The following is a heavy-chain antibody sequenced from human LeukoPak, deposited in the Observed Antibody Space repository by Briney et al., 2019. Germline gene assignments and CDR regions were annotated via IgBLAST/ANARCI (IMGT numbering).Heavy chain of an antibody. D-gene: IGHD6-19*01. V-gene: IGHV1-18*04. J-gene: IGHJ4*02. Sequence: ASVKVSCKASGYTFSNYGISWVRQAPGLGLEWMGWTSYNGNTNYAQKFQDRVTMTTDTSTTTAYMELRSLESDDTAVYYCARHSGSGWQALGYWGQGTLVTVSA. CDR2: TSYNGNT. CDR3: ARHSGSGWQALGY. CDR1: GYTFSNYG.